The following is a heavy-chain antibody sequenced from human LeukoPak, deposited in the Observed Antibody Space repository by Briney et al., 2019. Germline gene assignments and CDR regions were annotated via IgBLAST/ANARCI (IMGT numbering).Heavy chain of an antibody. V-gene: IGHV4-38-2*02. CDR2: IYSSGNT. D-gene: IGHD5-12*01. CDR3: AKSNGYGLIDY. J-gene: IGHJ4*02. CDR1: GYSISNGYY. Sequence: PSETLSLTCTVSGYSISNGYYWGWVRQSPGKGLEWIGNIYSSGNTYYNASLKSRVTMYIDTSKNQFSLKLSSVTAADTAMYYCAKSNGYGLIDYWGQGTLVTVSS.